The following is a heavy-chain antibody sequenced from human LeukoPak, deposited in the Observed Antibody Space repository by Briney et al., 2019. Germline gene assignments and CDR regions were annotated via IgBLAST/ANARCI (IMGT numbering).Heavy chain of an antibody. J-gene: IGHJ4*02. CDR3: AREGKPRGYSYGLNY. CDR2: ISANDGKT. Sequence: ASVKVSCKASGFVFTSYGFTWVRQAPGQGLEWMGWISANDGKTHYSERHQGRVTMSTDTVTSTAYMELRSLRSDDTAVYYCAREGKPRGYSYGLNYWGQGTLVTVSS. V-gene: IGHV1-18*01. D-gene: IGHD5-18*01. CDR1: GFVFTSYG.